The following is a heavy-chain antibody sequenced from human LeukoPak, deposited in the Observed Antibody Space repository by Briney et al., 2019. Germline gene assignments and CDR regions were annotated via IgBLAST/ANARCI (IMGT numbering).Heavy chain of an antibody. V-gene: IGHV3-23*01. Sequence: GGSLRLSCAASGFTFSSYAMSWVRQAPGKGLEWVSAISGSGGSTYYADSVKGRFTISRDNSKNTLYLQMNSLRAEDTAVYYCAKDMRARVPAAILKTISGMDVWGQGTTVTVSS. CDR3: AKDMRARVPAAILKTISGMDV. CDR1: GFTFSSYA. D-gene: IGHD2-2*01. J-gene: IGHJ6*02. CDR2: ISGSGGST.